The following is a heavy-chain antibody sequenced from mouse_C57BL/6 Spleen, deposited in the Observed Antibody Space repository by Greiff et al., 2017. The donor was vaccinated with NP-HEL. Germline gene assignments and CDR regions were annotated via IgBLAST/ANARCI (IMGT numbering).Heavy chain of an antibody. V-gene: IGHV6-3*01. CDR2: IRLKSDNYAT. J-gene: IGHJ4*01. CDR3: TDHSYAMDY. CDR1: GFTFSNYW. Sequence: EVQGVESGGGLVQPGGSMKLSCVASGFTFSNYWMNWVRQSPEKGLEWVAQIRLKSDNYATHYAESVKGRFTISRDDSKSSVYLQMNNLRAEDTGIYYCTDHSYAMDYWGQGTSVTVSS.